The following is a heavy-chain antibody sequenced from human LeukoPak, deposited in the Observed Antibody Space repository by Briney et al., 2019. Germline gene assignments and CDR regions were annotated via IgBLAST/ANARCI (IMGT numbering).Heavy chain of an antibody. CDR2: ISYDGSDK. Sequence: PGGSLRLSCAASGFTFSSYGMHWVRQAPGKGLEWVAAISYDGSDKYYADSVKRRFTISKDNSKNTLSLQMNSLRAEDTAVFFCAKDLRYCSGTSCYEASGMDVWGQGTTVTVSS. D-gene: IGHD2-2*01. CDR3: AKDLRYCSGTSCYEASGMDV. CDR1: GFTFSSYG. J-gene: IGHJ6*02. V-gene: IGHV3-30*18.